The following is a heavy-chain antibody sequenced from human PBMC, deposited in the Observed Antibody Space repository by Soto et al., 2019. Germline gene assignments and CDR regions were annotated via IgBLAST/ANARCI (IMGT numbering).Heavy chain of an antibody. CDR3: ARVTSEDRITIYGVVIRTMDV. D-gene: IGHD3-3*01. J-gene: IGHJ6*02. CDR2: IYHSGST. Sequence: SETLSLTCTVSGGSIRSTRYYWSWIRHHPGKGLEWIAYIYHSGSTYYNPSLNSRVAMSVDTSSNQFSLSLTSVTAADTAVYHSARVTSEDRITIYGVVIRTMDVWGQGNTVTVSS. V-gene: IGHV4-31*03. CDR1: GGSIRSTRYY.